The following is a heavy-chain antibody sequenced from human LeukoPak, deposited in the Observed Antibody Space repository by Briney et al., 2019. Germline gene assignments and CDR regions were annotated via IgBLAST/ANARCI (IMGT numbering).Heavy chain of an antibody. CDR2: ISGSGGST. J-gene: IGHJ4*02. D-gene: IGHD6-19*01. CDR1: GFTFSSYG. V-gene: IGHV3-23*01. Sequence: GGSLRLSCAASGFTFSSYGMSWVRQAPGKGLEWVSAISGSGGSTYYADSVKGRFTISRDNSKNTLYLQMNSLRAEDTAVYYCAKTPEQWLVRPLYFDYWGQGTLVTVSS. CDR3: AKTPEQWLVRPLYFDY.